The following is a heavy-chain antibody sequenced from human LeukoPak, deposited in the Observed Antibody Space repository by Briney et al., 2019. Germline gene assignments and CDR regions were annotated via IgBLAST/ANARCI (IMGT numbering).Heavy chain of an antibody. CDR2: INPKSGDT. D-gene: IGHD3/OR15-3a*01. Sequence: GASVKVSCKASGYTFTGYQIHWVRQAPGQGLEWMGWINPKSGDTNYAQKFQGRVTMTRDTSLNTVYMELSRLRSDDTAVYYCARSGFWTDHPAFDIWGQGTMVTVSS. J-gene: IGHJ3*02. V-gene: IGHV1-2*02. CDR3: ARSGFWTDHPAFDI. CDR1: GYTFTGYQ.